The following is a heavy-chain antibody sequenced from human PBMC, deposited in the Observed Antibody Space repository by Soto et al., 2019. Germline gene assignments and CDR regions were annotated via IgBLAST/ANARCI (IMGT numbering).Heavy chain of an antibody. CDR1: GYSFTSYW. V-gene: IGHV5-10-1*01. J-gene: IGHJ3*02. CDR2: IDPSDSYT. CDR3: ARPGPNRYYDSRERAFDI. D-gene: IGHD3-22*01. Sequence: GESLKISCKGSGYSFTSYWISWVRQMPGKGLEWMGRIDPSDSYTNYSPSFQGHVTISADKSISTAYLQWSSLKASDTAMYYCARPGPNRYYDSRERAFDIWGQGTRVTVS.